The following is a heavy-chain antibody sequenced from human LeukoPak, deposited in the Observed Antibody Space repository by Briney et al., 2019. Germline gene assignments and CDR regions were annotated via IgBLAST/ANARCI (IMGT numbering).Heavy chain of an antibody. D-gene: IGHD6-13*01. CDR1: GFTVSSNY. CDR3: GKLGLQEQQLVTGYFDY. Sequence: GSLRLSCAASGFTVSSNYMSWVLQAPGKGLEWVAVISYDGSNKYYADSVKGRFTISRDNSKNTLYLQMNSLRAEDTAVYYCGKLGLQEQQLVTGYFDYWGQGTLVTVSS. V-gene: IGHV3-30*18. CDR2: ISYDGSNK. J-gene: IGHJ4*02.